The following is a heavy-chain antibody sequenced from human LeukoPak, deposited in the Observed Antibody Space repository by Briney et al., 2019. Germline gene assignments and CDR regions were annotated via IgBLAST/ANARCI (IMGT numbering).Heavy chain of an antibody. CDR1: GFTFSSYA. J-gene: IGHJ3*02. Sequence: GGSLRLSCAASGFTFSSYAMTRVRQAPGKGLEWVSPISGGGGTTNYADSVKGRFTISRDNSKNTLYLHMRRLRAEDTAVYFCAKSRIAAADDAFDMWGQGTMVT. V-gene: IGHV3-23*01. CDR3: AKSRIAAADDAFDM. CDR2: ISGGGGTT. D-gene: IGHD6-13*01.